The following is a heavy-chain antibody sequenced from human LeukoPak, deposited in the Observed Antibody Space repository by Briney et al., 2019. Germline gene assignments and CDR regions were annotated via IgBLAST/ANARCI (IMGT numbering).Heavy chain of an antibody. D-gene: IGHD1-7*01. CDR3: ARDSQAGTTDY. V-gene: IGHV3-7*01. CDR1: GFTFSSYW. CDR2: IKQDGSEK. Sequence: GGSLRLSCAASGFTFSSYWMSWVRQAPGKGLEWVANIKQDGSEKYYVDSVKGRFTISRDNAKNSLSLQMNSLRAEDTAFYYCARDSQAGTTDYWGQGTLVTVSS. J-gene: IGHJ4*02.